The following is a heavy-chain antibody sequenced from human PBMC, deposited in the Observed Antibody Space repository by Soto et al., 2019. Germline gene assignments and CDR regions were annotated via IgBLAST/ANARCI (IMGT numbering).Heavy chain of an antibody. CDR2: IRNKADKYAT. V-gene: IGHV3-73*02. CDR3: CRHDARWGPCDY. Sequence: EVQLVESGGGLVQPGGSLKLSCVASGLTFSASAMHWVRQASGKGLEWVGRIRNKADKYATVYAAPVQGRFTISRDDSKSLAYLQMNTLQTEDTAVYYCCRHDARWGPCDYWGQGTLVTVSS. J-gene: IGHJ4*02. CDR1: GLTFSASA. D-gene: IGHD2-21*02.